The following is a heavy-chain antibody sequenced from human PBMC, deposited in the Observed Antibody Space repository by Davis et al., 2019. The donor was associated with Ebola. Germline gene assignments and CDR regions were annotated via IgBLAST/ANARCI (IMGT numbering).Heavy chain of an antibody. V-gene: IGHV1-46*03. Sequence: MPGGSLRLSCAASGFTFSGSAMHWVRQAPGQGLEWMGMINPNDGRTIYAQKFQGRVTVTRDTSTTTVYMDLSSLRSEDTALYYCTTPGGQDSGYDVFDIWGQGTMVTVSS. D-gene: IGHD5-12*01. CDR2: INPNDGRT. J-gene: IGHJ3*02. CDR3: TTPGGQDSGYDVFDI. CDR1: GFTFSGSA.